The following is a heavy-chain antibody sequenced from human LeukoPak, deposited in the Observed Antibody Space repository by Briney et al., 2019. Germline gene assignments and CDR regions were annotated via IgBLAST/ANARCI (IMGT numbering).Heavy chain of an antibody. Sequence: PSETLSLTCTVPGGSISSGGYYWSWIRQPPGKGLEWIGFIYYTGITNSNPSPRSRVTISVDTSKNQLSLNLTSVTAADTAVYYCARGLQRYYYYFLDVWGTGTTVTVSS. CDR1: GGSISSGGYY. V-gene: IGHV4-61*08. J-gene: IGHJ6*04. CDR2: IYYTGIT. CDR3: ARGLQRYYYYFLDV. D-gene: IGHD4-11*01.